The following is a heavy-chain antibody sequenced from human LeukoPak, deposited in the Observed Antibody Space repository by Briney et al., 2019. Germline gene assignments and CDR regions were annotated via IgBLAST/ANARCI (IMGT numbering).Heavy chain of an antibody. Sequence: GGSLRLSCAVSGFIFSDYYISWARQAPGKGLEWVANINKDGSETRYVDSVKGRITISRDNAKNTLYLQMNSLRVEDTAVYYCSGDHSGPQDFWGQGTLVTVSS. J-gene: IGHJ4*02. CDR2: INKDGSET. CDR1: GFIFSDYY. V-gene: IGHV3-7*01. CDR3: SGDHSGPQDF.